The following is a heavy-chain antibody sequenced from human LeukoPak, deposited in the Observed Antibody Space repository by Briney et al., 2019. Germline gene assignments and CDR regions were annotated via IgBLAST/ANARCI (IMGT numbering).Heavy chain of an antibody. Sequence: GASVKVSCKASGYTFSGYYMHWVRQAPGQGLEWMGWINPNSGGTNYAQKFQGRVTMTRDTSISTAYMELSRLRSDDTAVYYCARVSTPSTVTTYDYWGQGTLVTVSS. CDR3: ARVSTPSTVTTYDY. J-gene: IGHJ4*02. V-gene: IGHV1-2*02. CDR2: INPNSGGT. D-gene: IGHD4-17*01. CDR1: GYTFSGYY.